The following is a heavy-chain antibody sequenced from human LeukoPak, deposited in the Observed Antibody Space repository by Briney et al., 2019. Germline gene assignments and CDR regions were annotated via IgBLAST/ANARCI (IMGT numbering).Heavy chain of an antibody. J-gene: IGHJ6*03. CDR1: GYTFTSYG. Sequence: ASVKVSCKASGYTFTSYGISWVRQAPGQGLEWMGWISAYNGNTNYAQKLQGRVTMTTDTSTSTAYMELRSLRSDDTAVYYCARKGRYCSGGSCYSPYYYMDVWGKGTTVTVSS. V-gene: IGHV1-18*01. D-gene: IGHD2-15*01. CDR2: ISAYNGNT. CDR3: ARKGRYCSGGSCYSPYYYMDV.